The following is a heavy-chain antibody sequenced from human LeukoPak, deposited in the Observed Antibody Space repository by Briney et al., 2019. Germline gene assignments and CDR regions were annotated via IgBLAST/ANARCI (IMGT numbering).Heavy chain of an antibody. D-gene: IGHD5-24*01. CDR1: GGSISSISHY. J-gene: IGHJ4*02. CDR3: ARGVRWLQLSYFDY. CDR2: IYYSGST. Sequence: TLSLTCTVSGGSISSISHYWSWIRQPPGKGLEWIGYIYYSGSTYYNPSLKSRVTISVDTSKNQFSLKLSSVTAADTAVYYCARGVRWLQLSYFDYWGQGTLVTVSS. V-gene: IGHV4-31*03.